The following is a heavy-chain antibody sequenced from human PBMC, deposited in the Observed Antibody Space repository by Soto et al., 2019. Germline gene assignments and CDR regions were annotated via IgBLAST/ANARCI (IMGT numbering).Heavy chain of an antibody. CDR2: TYYRSKWYN. J-gene: IGHJ4*02. CDR1: GDSVSSNSAA. Sequence: SQTLSLTCAISGDSVSSNSAAWNWIRQSPSRGLEWLGRTYYRSKWYNDYAVSVKSRITINPDTSKNQFSLQLNSVTPEDTAVNYCAREWITGTTEFGRLFDYWGQGTLVTVSS. V-gene: IGHV6-1*01. D-gene: IGHD1-7*01. CDR3: AREWITGTTEFGRLFDY.